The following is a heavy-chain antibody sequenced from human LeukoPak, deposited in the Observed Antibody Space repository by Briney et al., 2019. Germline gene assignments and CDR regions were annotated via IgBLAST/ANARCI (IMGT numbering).Heavy chain of an antibody. J-gene: IGHJ4*02. CDR3: ARDPGYSSGWLRPFDY. CDR1: GGSISSSSYY. CDR2: IYYSGST. V-gene: IGHV4-39*07. D-gene: IGHD6-19*01. Sequence: SETPSLTCTVSGGSISSSSYYWGWIRQPPGKGLEWIGSIYYSGSTYYNPSLKSRVTISVDTSKNQFSLKLSSVTAADTAVYYCARDPGYSSGWLRPFDYWGQGTLVTVSS.